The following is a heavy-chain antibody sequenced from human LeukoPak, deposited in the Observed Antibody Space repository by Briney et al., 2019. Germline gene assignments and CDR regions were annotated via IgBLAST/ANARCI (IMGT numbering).Heavy chain of an antibody. J-gene: IGHJ4*02. CDR1: GYTFRNSW. CDR2: IYLLDSDT. V-gene: IGHV5-51*01. Sequence: GESLKIYCKGSGYTFRNSWIAWVRQVPGKGLEWMGIIYLLDSDTRYSPSSQGQVTISADKSISTGYLRWSSLKASDTPMYYCARLGFRSSWKPNSFNYWGQGTLPTVP. D-gene: IGHD6-13*01. CDR3: ARLGFRSSWKPNSFNY.